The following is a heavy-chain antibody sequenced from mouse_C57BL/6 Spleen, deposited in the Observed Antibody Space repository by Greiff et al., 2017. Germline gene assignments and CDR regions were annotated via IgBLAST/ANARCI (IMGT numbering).Heavy chain of an antibody. CDR3: APSYGSSYVEDYYAMDY. CDR1: GFTFSDYG. D-gene: IGHD1-1*01. CDR2: ISSGSSTI. V-gene: IGHV5-17*01. J-gene: IGHJ4*01. Sequence: EVQRVESGGGLVKPGGSLKLSCAASGFTFSDYGMHWVRQAPEKGLGWVAYISSGSSTIYYADTVKGRFTISRDNAENTLFLQMTSLRSEDTAMYYCAPSYGSSYVEDYYAMDYWGQGTSVTVSS.